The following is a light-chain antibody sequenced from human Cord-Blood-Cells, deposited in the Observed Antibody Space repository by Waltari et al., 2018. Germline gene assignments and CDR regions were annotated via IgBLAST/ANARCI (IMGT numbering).Light chain of an antibody. CDR2: WAS. Sequence: DIVMTQSPDSLAVSLGERATINCKSSQSVLYSSNNKNYLAWYQQKPGQPPKLLIYWASTQKYGVPDRFSGSGSGTDFTLTISSLQAEDVAVYYCQQYYSTPYTFGQGTKLEIK. CDR3: QQYYSTPYT. CDR1: QSVLYSSNNKNY. V-gene: IGKV4-1*01. J-gene: IGKJ2*01.